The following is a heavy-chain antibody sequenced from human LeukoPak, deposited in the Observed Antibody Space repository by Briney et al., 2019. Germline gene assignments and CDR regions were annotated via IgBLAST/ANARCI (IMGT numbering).Heavy chain of an antibody. CDR2: IYHSGST. CDR1: GGSISSGGYY. V-gene: IGHV4-30-2*01. Sequence: SETLSLTCTVSGGSISSGGYYWSWIRQPPGKGLEWIGYIYHSGSTYYNPSLKSRVTISVDRSKNQFSLKLSSVTAADTAVYYCAREATTPPALFDYWGQGTLVTVSS. CDR3: AREATTPPALFDY. J-gene: IGHJ4*02. D-gene: IGHD1-26*01.